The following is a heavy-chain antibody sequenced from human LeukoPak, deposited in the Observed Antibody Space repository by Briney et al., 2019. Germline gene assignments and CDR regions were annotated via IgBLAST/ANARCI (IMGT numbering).Heavy chain of an antibody. CDR3: AIAPAAGYWLGP. CDR2: ISGSGGSN. J-gene: IGHJ5*02. Sequence: GGSLRLSCAASGFTFSSYAMSWVRQAPGKGLEWVSAISGSGGSNYSADSVKARFTISRDNCKNKLYLQMNSMRAEDTAVYYCAIAPAAGYWLGPWGQGTLVTVSS. CDR1: GFTFSSYA. D-gene: IGHD6-13*01. V-gene: IGHV3-23*01.